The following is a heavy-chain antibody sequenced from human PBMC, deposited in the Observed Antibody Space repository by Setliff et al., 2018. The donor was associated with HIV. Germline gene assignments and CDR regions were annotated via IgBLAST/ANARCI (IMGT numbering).Heavy chain of an antibody. CDR2: IYHSGST. Sequence: PSETLSLTCNVSGDSITSSSYYWAWIRQPPGKGLEWIGYIYHSGSTYYNPSLKSPVTISVDTSKNQFSLKLSSVTAADTAMYYCVHSLLGAPMVDYWGQGTLVTVSS. D-gene: IGHD3-16*01. J-gene: IGHJ4*02. V-gene: IGHV4-39*07. CDR1: GDSITSSSYY. CDR3: VHSLLGAPMVDY.